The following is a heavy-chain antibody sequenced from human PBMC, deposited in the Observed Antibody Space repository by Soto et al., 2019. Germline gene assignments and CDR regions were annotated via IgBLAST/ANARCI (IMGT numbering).Heavy chain of an antibody. CDR2: IIPIFGTA. Sequence: QVQLVQSGAEVKKPGFSVKVSCKASGGTFSSYAISWVRQAPGQRLERLGGIIPIFGTANHAQKFQGRVTITVDESTGTASMALRSLRSEDPAVYYCARGRDSSGYPQGAFDIWGQGTMVTVSS. V-gene: IGHV1-69*01. J-gene: IGHJ3*02. D-gene: IGHD3-22*01. CDR3: ARGRDSSGYPQGAFDI. CDR1: GGTFSSYA.